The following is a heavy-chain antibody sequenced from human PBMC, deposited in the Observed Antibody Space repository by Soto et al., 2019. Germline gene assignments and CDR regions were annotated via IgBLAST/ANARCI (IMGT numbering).Heavy chain of an antibody. D-gene: IGHD6-6*01. CDR1: GFTFSSYS. CDR3: ASFANVAARYDY. CDR2: ISSSSTI. J-gene: IGHJ4*02. V-gene: IGHV3-48*02. Sequence: PGGSLRLSCRASGFTFSSYSMNWVRQAPGKGLEWVSYISSSSTIYYADSVKGRFTISRDNAKNSLYLQMNSLRDEDTAVYYCASFANVAARYDYWGQGTLVTVSS.